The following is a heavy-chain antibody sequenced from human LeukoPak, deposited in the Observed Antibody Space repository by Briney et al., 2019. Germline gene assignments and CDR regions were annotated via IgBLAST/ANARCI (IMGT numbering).Heavy chain of an antibody. CDR2: IIPIFGTA. CDR3: ARGSSYTVVVTAFFDY. CDR1: GGTFSIYA. Sequence: SVSVSFTASGGTFSIYAISWVRQAPGQGLEWMGGIIPIFGTANYAQKFQGRVTITADESTSTAYMELSSLRSEDTAVYYCARGSSYTVVVTAFFDYWGQGTLVTVSS. V-gene: IGHV1-69*13. J-gene: IGHJ4*02. D-gene: IGHD2-21*02.